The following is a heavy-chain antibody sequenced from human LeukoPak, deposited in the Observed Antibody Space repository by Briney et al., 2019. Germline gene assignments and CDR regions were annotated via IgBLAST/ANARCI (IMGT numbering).Heavy chain of an antibody. CDR2: IIPLFGTP. Sequence: SVKVSCKASGGTFSSYTISWVRQAPGQGLEWMGGIIPLFGTPDYAQKFQDRLTITADKSTSTAYMELSSLRSGDTAVYYCASATLRCSGGSCYEMDVWGKGTTVTVSS. D-gene: IGHD2-15*01. CDR1: GGTFSSYT. CDR3: ASATLRCSGGSCYEMDV. J-gene: IGHJ6*04. V-gene: IGHV1-69*06.